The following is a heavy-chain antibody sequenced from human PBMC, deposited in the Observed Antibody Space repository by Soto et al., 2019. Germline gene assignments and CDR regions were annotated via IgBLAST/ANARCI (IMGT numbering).Heavy chain of an antibody. V-gene: IGHV4-4*07. Sequence: SETLSLTCTVSGGSISSYYWSWIRQPAGKGLEWIGRIYTSGSTNYNPSLRSRVTMSVDTSKNQFSLKLSSVTAADTAVYYCARDKGRITNYYYYGMDVWGQGTTVTVS. CDR1: GGSISSYY. CDR3: ARDKGRITNYYYYGMDV. CDR2: IYTSGST. J-gene: IGHJ6*02. D-gene: IGHD1-20*01.